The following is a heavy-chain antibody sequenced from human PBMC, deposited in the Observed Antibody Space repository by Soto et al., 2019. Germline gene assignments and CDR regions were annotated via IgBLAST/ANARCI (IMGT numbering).Heavy chain of an antibody. D-gene: IGHD3-22*01. CDR1: GFTVSSNY. Sequence: PGGSLRLSCAASGFTVSSNYMSWVRQAPGKGPEWVSVIYSGGNTYYADSVKGRFTISRDNSKNTLYLQMDSLRAEDTAVYYCAREFIYDRSDYYGINEYFQNWGQGTLVTVSS. CDR2: IYSGGNT. CDR3: AREFIYDRSDYYGINEYFQN. V-gene: IGHV3-66*01. J-gene: IGHJ1*01.